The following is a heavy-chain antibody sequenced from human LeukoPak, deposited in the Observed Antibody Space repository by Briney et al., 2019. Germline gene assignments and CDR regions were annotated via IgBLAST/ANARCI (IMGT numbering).Heavy chain of an antibody. V-gene: IGHV4-59*01. J-gene: IGHJ4*02. CDR3: ARGCRNFDY. Sequence: SETLSLTCTVSNDSINNSYWTWIRQPPGKRLEWIGYISNSGTTKYNPSLKSRVTISVDTSNNQISLRLRSVTAADTAVYFCARGCRNFDYWGQGTLVTVSS. CDR2: ISNSGTT. CDR1: NDSINNSY.